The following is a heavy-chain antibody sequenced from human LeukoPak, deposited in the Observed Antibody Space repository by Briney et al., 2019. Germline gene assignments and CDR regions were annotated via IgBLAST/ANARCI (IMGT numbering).Heavy chain of an antibody. D-gene: IGHD1-26*01. V-gene: IGHV3-21*01. CDR1: GFTFSSYS. J-gene: IGHJ4*02. CDR2: ISSSSSYI. CDR3: ARGTIVGATPADY. Sequence: GGSLRLSCAASGFTFSSYSMNWVRQAPGKGLEWVSSISSSSSYIYYADSVKGRFTISRDNAKNSPYLQMNSLRAEDTAVYYCARGTIVGATPADYWGQGTLVTVSS.